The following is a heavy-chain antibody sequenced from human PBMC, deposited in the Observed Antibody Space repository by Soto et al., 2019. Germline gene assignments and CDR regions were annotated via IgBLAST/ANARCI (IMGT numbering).Heavy chain of an antibody. Sequence: QLQMQESGPGLVKPSETLSLTCTVSGVSISSRGYSWVWIRQPPGKGLEWIGSIYYSGSTYYNPSLKSRVTISGAASKNQFSLKLSSVTAADTAVYYCARQGYDSRGPCDFGYWGQGTLVTVSS. J-gene: IGHJ4*02. D-gene: IGHD3-22*01. V-gene: IGHV4-39*01. CDR2: IYYSGST. CDR3: ARQGYDSRGPCDFGY. CDR1: GVSISSRGYS.